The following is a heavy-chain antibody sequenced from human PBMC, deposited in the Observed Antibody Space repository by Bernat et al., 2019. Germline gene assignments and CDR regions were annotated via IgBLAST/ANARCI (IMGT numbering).Heavy chain of an antibody. CDR2: ISYDGSHK. Sequence: QVQLVESGGGVVQPGRSLRLSCAASGFTFNNYGMHWVRQAPGKVLEWVAVISYDGSHKYYADSVKGRFTISRDNSKNTLYLQMNSLRAEDTAMYYCAKQGGTGIDALDIWGQGTMVTVSS. CDR3: AKQGGTGIDALDI. J-gene: IGHJ3*02. D-gene: IGHD3/OR15-3a*01. CDR1: GFTFNNYG. V-gene: IGHV3-30*18.